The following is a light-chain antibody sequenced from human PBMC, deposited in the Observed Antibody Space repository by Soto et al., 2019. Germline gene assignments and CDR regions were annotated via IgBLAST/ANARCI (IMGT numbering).Light chain of an antibody. CDR2: GAS. J-gene: IGKJ3*01. CDR1: QSVSSSQ. V-gene: IGKV3-20*01. Sequence: EIVLTQSPATPSLSPGERATLSCRASQSVSSSQLAWYQQRPGQAPRLLVYGASTRATGIADRFSGSGPGTDFTLTISRLEPEDFAVYYCQQYGSSGVTFGPGTKVDIK. CDR3: QQYGSSGVT.